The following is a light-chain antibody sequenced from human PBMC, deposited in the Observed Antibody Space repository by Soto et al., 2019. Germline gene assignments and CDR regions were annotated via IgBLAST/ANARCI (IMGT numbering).Light chain of an antibody. J-gene: IGLJ7*01. CDR3: CSYAGSDTWV. CDR2: EVI. CDR1: RSDVGNYNL. Sequence: QSALTQPASVSGSPGQSITISCTGTRSDVGNYNLVSWYQQHPGKAPKLMIYEVIKRPSGVSNRFSGSKSGNRASLTISGLHAEDEADYYCCSYAGSDTWVFGGGTQLTVL. V-gene: IGLV2-23*02.